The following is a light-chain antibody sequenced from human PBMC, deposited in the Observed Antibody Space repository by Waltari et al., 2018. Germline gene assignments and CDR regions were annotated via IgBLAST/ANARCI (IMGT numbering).Light chain of an antibody. J-gene: IGKJ2*01. CDR3: QQYNSDSYT. CDR2: RPP. Sequence: DIQMTQSPSTLAASVGDRVTMTCRASQSISGWLAWYQQKPGEAPKILIHRPPSMERGVPSRFSGSGSGTEFTLTISSLQPDDFATYYCQQYNSDSYTFGQGTKLEMK. CDR1: QSISGW. V-gene: IGKV1-5*03.